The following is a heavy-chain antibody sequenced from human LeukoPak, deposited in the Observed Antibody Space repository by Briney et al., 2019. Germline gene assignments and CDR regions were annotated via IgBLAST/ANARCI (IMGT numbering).Heavy chain of an antibody. D-gene: IGHD2-2*01. V-gene: IGHV4-59*01. CDR1: GGSIVRNY. Sequence: PSETLSLTCTVSGGSIVRNYWSWIRQPPGKGLEWIGYVYNSGSTNYNPSLKSRVTISLDTSKKHFSLKLSSVTAADTAVYYCARDWGYCSSTSCSAGAFDIWGQGTLVTVSS. J-gene: IGHJ3*02. CDR2: VYNSGST. CDR3: ARDWGYCSSTSCSAGAFDI.